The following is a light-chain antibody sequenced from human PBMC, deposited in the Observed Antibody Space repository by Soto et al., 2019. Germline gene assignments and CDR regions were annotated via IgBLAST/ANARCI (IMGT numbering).Light chain of an antibody. Sequence: ENVLTQSPGTLSLSPGERATLSCRASQSISSNFLAWYQQKSGQAPRLLIYGASNKIPGIPDRFSGSGSGTDFTLTIIRLEPEDIAVYYCQQYGSSYTFGQGTKLESK. J-gene: IGKJ2*01. V-gene: IGKV3-20*01. CDR3: QQYGSSYT. CDR1: QSISSNF. CDR2: GAS.